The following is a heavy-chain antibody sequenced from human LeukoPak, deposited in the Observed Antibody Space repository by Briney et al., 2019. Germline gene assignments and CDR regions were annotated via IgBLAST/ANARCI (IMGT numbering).Heavy chain of an antibody. Sequence: SVKVSCKASGGTFSSYAISWVRQAPGQGLEWMGRIIPILGIANYAQKFQGRVTITADKSTSTAYMELRSLRSDDTAVYYCARTYYDILTGYQPFDYWGQGTLVTVSS. J-gene: IGHJ4*02. CDR3: ARTYYDILTGYQPFDY. CDR2: IIPILGIA. V-gene: IGHV1-69*04. D-gene: IGHD3-9*01. CDR1: GGTFSSYA.